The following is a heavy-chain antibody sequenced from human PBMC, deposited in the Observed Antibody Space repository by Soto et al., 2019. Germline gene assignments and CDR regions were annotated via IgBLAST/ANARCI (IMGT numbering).Heavy chain of an antibody. V-gene: IGHV3-7*03. Sequence: PGGSLRLSCAASGFTFSSYWMSWVRQAPGKGLEWVANIKQDGSEKYYVDSVKGRFTISRDNAKNSLYLQMNSLRAEDTAVYYCAREQWLATPYYYYGMDVWGQGTTVTVS. CDR3: AREQWLATPYYYYGMDV. D-gene: IGHD6-19*01. CDR1: GFTFSSYW. CDR2: IKQDGSEK. J-gene: IGHJ6*02.